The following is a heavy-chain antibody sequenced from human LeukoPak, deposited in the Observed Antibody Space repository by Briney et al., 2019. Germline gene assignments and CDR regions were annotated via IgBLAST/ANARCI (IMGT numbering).Heavy chain of an antibody. CDR3: ASESTGRGYSGYDLDY. CDR2: IFDSGST. V-gene: IGHV4-59*01. Sequence: ASETLSLTCTVSGGSISTYYWSWIRQPPGKGLEWIGCIFDSGSTDYNPSLRSRVTISIDTSKNQFSLKLKSVTAADTAVYYCASESTGRGYSGYDLDYWGQGTLVTVSS. CDR1: GGSISTYY. D-gene: IGHD5-12*01. J-gene: IGHJ4*02.